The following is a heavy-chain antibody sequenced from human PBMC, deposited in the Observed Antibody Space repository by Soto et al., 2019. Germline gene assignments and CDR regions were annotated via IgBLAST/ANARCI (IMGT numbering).Heavy chain of an antibody. D-gene: IGHD6-6*01. CDR3: AKGFSSSSRFFDY. CDR1: GFTFSSYG. Sequence: QVQLVESGGGVVQPGRSLRLSCAASGFTFSSYGMHWVRQAPGKGLEWVAVISYDGSNKYYADSVKGRFTISRDNSKNTLYLQMNSLRAEDTAVYYCAKGFSSSSRFFDYWGQGTLVTVSS. J-gene: IGHJ4*02. V-gene: IGHV3-30*18. CDR2: ISYDGSNK.